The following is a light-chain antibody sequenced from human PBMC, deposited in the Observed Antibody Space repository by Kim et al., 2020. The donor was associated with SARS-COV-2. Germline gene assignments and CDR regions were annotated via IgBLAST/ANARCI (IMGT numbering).Light chain of an antibody. CDR1: SSDVGGYDY. Sequence: HSVTITCTGSSSDVGGYDYVSWYQQYPGKAPKLMIYEVTKRPSGVPDRFSGSKSGNTASLTVSGLQAEDEADYYCISFAGTNNPVPFGGGTQLTVL. CDR3: ISFAGTNNPVP. CDR2: EVT. J-gene: IGLJ2*01. V-gene: IGLV2-8*01.